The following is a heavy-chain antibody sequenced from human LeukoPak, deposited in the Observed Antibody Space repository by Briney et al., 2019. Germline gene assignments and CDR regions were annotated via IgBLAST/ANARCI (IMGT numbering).Heavy chain of an antibody. V-gene: IGHV3-30-3*01. D-gene: IGHD6-19*01. Sequence: PGRSLRLSCAASGFTFSSYAMHWVRQAPGKGLEWVAVISYDGSNKCYADSVKGRFTISRDNSKNTLYLQMNSLRAEDTAVYYCARASSGWGGYVDYWGQGTLVTVSS. CDR3: ARASSGWGGYVDY. J-gene: IGHJ4*02. CDR2: ISYDGSNK. CDR1: GFTFSSYA.